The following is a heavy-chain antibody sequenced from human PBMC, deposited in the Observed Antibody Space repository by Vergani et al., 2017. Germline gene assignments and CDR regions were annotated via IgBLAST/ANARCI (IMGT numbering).Heavy chain of an antibody. CDR2: IIPIFGIA. J-gene: IGHJ2*01. Sequence: QVQLVQSGAEVKKPGSSVKVSCKASGGTFSSYAISWVRQAPGQGLEWMGGIIPIFGIANYAQKFQGRVTITADKSTSTAYMELSRLRSDDTAVYYCARDTLGDSAFSKNWYFDLWGRGTLVTVSS. V-gene: IGHV1-69*17. D-gene: IGHD2-21*01. CDR1: GGTFSSYA. CDR3: ARDTLGDSAFSKNWYFDL.